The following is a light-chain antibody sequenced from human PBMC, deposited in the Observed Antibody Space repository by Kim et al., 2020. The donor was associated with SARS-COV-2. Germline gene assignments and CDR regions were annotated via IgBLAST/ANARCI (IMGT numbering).Light chain of an antibody. J-gene: IGKJ5*01. Sequence: GSISCKSSQGLLSSSNNNNYLAWYQHKPAQPPQVLIYWASTRESGVPDRFSGSGSATDFTLTISSLQAEDVAVHYCQQYYSTPPTLGQGTRLEI. CDR3: QQYYSTPPT. CDR2: WAS. CDR1: QGLLSSSNNNNY. V-gene: IGKV4-1*01.